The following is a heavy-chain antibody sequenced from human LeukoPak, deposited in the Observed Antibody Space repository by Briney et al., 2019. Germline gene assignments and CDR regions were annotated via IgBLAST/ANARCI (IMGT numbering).Heavy chain of an antibody. CDR2: IYYSGST. D-gene: IGHD3-22*01. V-gene: IGHV4-59*01. CDR1: GGSISSYY. CDR3: ARVDDSSGYYGGFDY. Sequence: SKTLSLTCTVSGGSISSYYWSWIRQPPGKGLEWIGYIYYSGSTNYNPSLKSRVTISVDTSKNQFSLKLSSVTAADTAVYYCARVDDSSGYYGGFDYWGQGTLVTVSS. J-gene: IGHJ4*02.